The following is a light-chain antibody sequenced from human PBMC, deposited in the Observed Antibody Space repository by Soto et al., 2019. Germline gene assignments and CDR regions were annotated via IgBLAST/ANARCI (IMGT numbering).Light chain of an antibody. CDR2: EGS. CDR1: SSDVGSYNL. Sequence: QSVLTQPASVSGSPGQSITISCTGTSSDVGSYNLVSWYQQHPGKAPKLMIYEGSKRPSGVSNHFSGSKSGNTASLTISGLQAEDEADYYCCSYAGSSSVVFGGGTKLTVL. V-gene: IGLV2-23*01. J-gene: IGLJ2*01. CDR3: CSYAGSSSVV.